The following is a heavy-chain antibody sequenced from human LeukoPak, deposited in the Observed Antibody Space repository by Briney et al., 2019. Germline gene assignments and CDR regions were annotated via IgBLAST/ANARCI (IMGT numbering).Heavy chain of an antibody. CDR3: ARDLSGSYGWLDP. Sequence: ASVKVSCKTSGYTFTDYYMHWVRQAPGQGLGWMGWINPKSGDTKYAQKFQGRVTMTRDTSISTAYMELSGLSSDDTAMYYCARDLSGSYGWLDPWGQGTLVIVSS. CDR1: GYTFTDYY. CDR2: INPKSGDT. V-gene: IGHV1-2*02. D-gene: IGHD1-26*01. J-gene: IGHJ5*02.